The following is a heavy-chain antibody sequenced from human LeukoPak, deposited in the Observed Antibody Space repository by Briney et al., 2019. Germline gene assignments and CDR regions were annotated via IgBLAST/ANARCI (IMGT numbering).Heavy chain of an antibody. Sequence: SETLSLTCTVSGGSISSGGYYWSWIRQHPGKGLEWIGYIYYSGSTYYNPSLKSRVTISVDTSKNQFSLKLSSVTAADTAVYYCARGPGYSSSWYSYSYYYCGMDVWGQGTTVTVSS. CDR3: ARGPGYSSSWYSYSYYYCGMDV. CDR1: GGSISSGGYY. V-gene: IGHV4-31*03. CDR2: IYYSGST. J-gene: IGHJ6*02. D-gene: IGHD6-13*01.